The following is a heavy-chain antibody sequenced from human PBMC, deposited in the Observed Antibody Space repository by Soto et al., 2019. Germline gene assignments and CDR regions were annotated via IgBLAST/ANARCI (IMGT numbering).Heavy chain of an antibody. J-gene: IGHJ4*02. Sequence: GASVKVSCKASGYTLRDHQIHWLRQAPGQGPEWMGWIDPNTGGTNYAQKFRDWVTLTRETSTGTFFLEVRGLKSADSATYYCARVILSGSHYFDYCGQGPLVTVYS. CDR3: ARVILSGSHYFDY. D-gene: IGHD1-26*01. V-gene: IGHV1-2*04. CDR2: IDPNTGGT. CDR1: GYTLRDHQ.